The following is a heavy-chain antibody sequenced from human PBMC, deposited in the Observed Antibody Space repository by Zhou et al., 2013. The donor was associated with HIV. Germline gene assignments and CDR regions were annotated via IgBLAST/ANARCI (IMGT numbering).Heavy chain of an antibody. D-gene: IGHD3-22*01. J-gene: IGHJ5*02. CDR2: IIPIFGTA. CDR3: AREGRYYDSSGYQLNWFDP. CDR1: GGSFSSYG. V-gene: IGHV1-69*13. Sequence: QVQLVQSGAEVKKPGSSVKVSCKASGGSFSSYGISWMRQAPGQGLEWMGRIIPIFGTANYAQKFQGRVTITADESTSTAYMELSSLRSEDTAVYYCAREGRYYDSSGYQLNWFDPGAREPWSPSPQ.